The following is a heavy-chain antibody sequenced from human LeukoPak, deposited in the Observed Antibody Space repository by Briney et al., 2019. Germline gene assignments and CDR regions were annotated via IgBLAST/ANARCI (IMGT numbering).Heavy chain of an antibody. D-gene: IGHD4-17*01. Sequence: PSETLSLTCTVSGGSVDTIDYYWSWIRQPPGKGLEWIGYIYYTGSTNYNPSLKSRVTISVDTSKNQFSLNLSSVTAADTAVYYCARHYGAHRDYYGLDVWGQGTTVTVSS. J-gene: IGHJ6*02. CDR2: IYYTGST. CDR1: GGSVDTIDYY. V-gene: IGHV4-61*08. CDR3: ARHYGAHRDYYGLDV.